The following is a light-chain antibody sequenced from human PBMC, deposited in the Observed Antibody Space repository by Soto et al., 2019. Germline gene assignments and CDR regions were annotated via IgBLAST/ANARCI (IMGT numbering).Light chain of an antibody. Sequence: QSALTQPASVSGSPVQSITISCTGTSRDVGNYNFVSWYQQYPGKAPKLMIYEVSERPSGVSNRFSGSKSGSTASLTISGLQAEDEADYYCVSYAGTTTLFGGGTQLTV. J-gene: IGLJ3*02. CDR1: SRDVGNYNF. V-gene: IGLV2-23*02. CDR3: VSYAGTTTL. CDR2: EVS.